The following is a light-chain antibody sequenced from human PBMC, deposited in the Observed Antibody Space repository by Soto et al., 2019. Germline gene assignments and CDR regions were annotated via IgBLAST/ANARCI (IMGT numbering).Light chain of an antibody. CDR3: SSFGGGNKVL. J-gene: IGLJ3*02. CDR2: EVT. Sequence: QSALTQPPSASGSPGQSVTISCTGTSSDVGGYNFVSWYQQHPGKVPKPVIYEVTKRPSGVPGRFSGSKSGNTASLTVSGLLPDDEADYYCSSFGGGNKVLFGGGTKVTVL. V-gene: IGLV2-8*01. CDR1: SSDVGGYNF.